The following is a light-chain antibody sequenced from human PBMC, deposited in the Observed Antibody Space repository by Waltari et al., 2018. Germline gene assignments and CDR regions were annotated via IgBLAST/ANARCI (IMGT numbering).Light chain of an antibody. V-gene: IGKV3-20*01. CDR1: QNVGRS. J-gene: IGKJ1*01. Sequence: IVLTQSPGTLSLSPGEGANLSCRASQNVGRSLVWYQQKPGQAPRLLIYDTSTRATGIPDRFSGSGSGTDFSLTIARLEPEDFAVYYCQHNVRLPVTFGQGTKVEI. CDR2: DTS. CDR3: QHNVRLPVT.